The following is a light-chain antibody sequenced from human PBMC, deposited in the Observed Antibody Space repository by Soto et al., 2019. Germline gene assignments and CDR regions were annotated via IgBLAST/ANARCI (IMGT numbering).Light chain of an antibody. V-gene: IGLV2-11*01. CDR2: DVT. CDR1: SSDVGHYNY. Sequence: QSALTQPRSVSGSPGQSVAISCAGTSSDVGHYNYVSWYQQYPGKAPKLIIYDVTKRPSGVPDRFSGSKSGNTASLTISGLQAEDEADYYCCSFAGLFGGGTQLTVL. J-gene: IGLJ2*01. CDR3: CSFAGL.